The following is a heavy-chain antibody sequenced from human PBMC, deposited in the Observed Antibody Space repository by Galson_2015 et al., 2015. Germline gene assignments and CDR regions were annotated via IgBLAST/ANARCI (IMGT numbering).Heavy chain of an antibody. Sequence: SLRLAGEASGFTLTSYGMTWGRQAPGKGLEWVSVISRSGARTYYADSVKGQFNISRDNSKNTLYLQMNSLRAEDTAVYYCAKDSYWVAAVSFWGQGTMVTVSS. CDR3: AKDSYWVAAVSF. CDR2: ISRSGART. D-gene: IGHD2-15*01. CDR1: GFTLTSYG. V-gene: IGHV3-23*01. J-gene: IGHJ3*01.